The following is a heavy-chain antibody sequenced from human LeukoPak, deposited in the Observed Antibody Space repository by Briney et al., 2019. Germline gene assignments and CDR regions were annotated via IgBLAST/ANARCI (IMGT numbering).Heavy chain of an antibody. V-gene: IGHV1-18*01. Sequence: ASVKVSCKASGYTFTSYGISWVRQAPGQGLEWMGWISAYNGNTNYAQKLQGRVTMTTDTSTSTAYMELRSLRADDTAVYYCAGPTSSGGPSYYYYYGMDVWGQGTTVTVSS. J-gene: IGHJ6*02. D-gene: IGHD6-19*01. CDR2: ISAYNGNT. CDR3: AGPTSSGGPSYYYYYGMDV. CDR1: GYTFTSYG.